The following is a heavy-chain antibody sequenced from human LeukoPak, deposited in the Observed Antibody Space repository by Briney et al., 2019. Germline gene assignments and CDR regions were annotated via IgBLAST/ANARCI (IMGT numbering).Heavy chain of an antibody. D-gene: IGHD3-10*01. Sequence: PSETLSLTCAVYGGSFSGYYWSWIRQSPGKGLEWIGEINQSGSTNYNPSLKSRVTISVDTSKNQFSLKLSSVTAADTAVYYCASTMGPGYYFDYWGQGTLVTVSS. V-gene: IGHV4-34*01. CDR2: INQSGST. CDR1: GGSFSGYY. J-gene: IGHJ4*02. CDR3: ASTMGPGYYFDY.